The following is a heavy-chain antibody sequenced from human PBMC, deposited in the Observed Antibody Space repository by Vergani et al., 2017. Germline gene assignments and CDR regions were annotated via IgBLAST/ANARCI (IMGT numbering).Heavy chain of an antibody. D-gene: IGHD2-8*02. CDR2: IKSKTDGGTT. CDR1: GFTFSNAW. J-gene: IGHJ4*02. CDR3: TTGGVGVPIKD. V-gene: IGHV3-15*01. Sequence: EVQLVESGGGLVKPGGSLRLSCAASGFTFSNAWMSWVRQAPGKGLEWVGRIKSKTDGGTTYYAAPVKGRFTISRDDSKNTLYLQMNSLKTEYTAVYYCTTGGVGVPIKDWGQGTLVTVSS.